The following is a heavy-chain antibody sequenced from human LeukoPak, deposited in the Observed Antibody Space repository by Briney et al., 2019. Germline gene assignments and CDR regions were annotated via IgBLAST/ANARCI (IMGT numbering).Heavy chain of an antibody. V-gene: IGHV4-39*01. D-gene: IGHD6-13*01. CDR2: FYYSGST. CDR1: GGSISSGSYY. J-gene: IGHJ4*02. Sequence: PSETLSLTCTVSGGSISSGSYYWGWIRQPPGKGLEWIGSFYYSGSTYYNPSLKSRVTISVDTSKNQFSLKLSSVTAADTAVYYCAGGRQLVPRLGYWGQGTLVTVSS. CDR3: AGGRQLVPRLGY.